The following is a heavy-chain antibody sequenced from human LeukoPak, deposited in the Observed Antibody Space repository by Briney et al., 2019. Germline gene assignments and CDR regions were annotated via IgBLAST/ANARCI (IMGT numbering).Heavy chain of an antibody. CDR2: IYYSGST. D-gene: IGHD2-2*01. J-gene: IGHJ5*02. Sequence: SETLSLTCTVSGGSISIYYWSWIRQPPGKGLESIGYIYYSGSTNYNPSLKSRVTISVDTSKNQFSLKLSSVTAADTAVYYCARGSCSSASCYLNWFDPWGQGTLVTVSS. CDR3: ARGSCSSASCYLNWFDP. CDR1: GGSISIYY. V-gene: IGHV4-59*01.